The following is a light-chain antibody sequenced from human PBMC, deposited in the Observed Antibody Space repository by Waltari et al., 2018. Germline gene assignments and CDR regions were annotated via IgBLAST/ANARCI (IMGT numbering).Light chain of an antibody. CDR3: QKYVNLPAT. V-gene: IGKV3-20*01. CDR1: QSVGTY. CDR2: GAS. Sequence: CRASQSVGTYLAWYQQKPGQAPRLLIYGASNRATGIPERFSGSGSGTDFSLTISRLEPEDFAVYYCQKYVNLPATFGQGTKVEIK. J-gene: IGKJ1*01.